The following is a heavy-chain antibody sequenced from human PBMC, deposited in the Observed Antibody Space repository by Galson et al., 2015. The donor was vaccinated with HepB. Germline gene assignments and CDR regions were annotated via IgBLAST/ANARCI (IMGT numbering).Heavy chain of an antibody. CDR3: VKSSAGSGWYDY. CDR2: ISSNGGST. V-gene: IGHV3-64D*06. D-gene: IGHD6-19*01. CDR1: GFTFSSYA. J-gene: IGHJ4*02. Sequence: SLRLSCAASGFTFSSYAMHWVRQAPGKGLEYVSAISSNGGSTYYADSVKGRFTISRDNSKNTLYLQMSSLRAEDTAVYYCVKSSAGSGWYDYWCQGTLVTVPS.